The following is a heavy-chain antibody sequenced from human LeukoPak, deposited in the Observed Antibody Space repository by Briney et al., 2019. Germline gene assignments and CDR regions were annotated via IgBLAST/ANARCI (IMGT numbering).Heavy chain of an antibody. CDR1: GFTVSSYA. Sequence: GGSLRLSCAASGFTVSSYAMTWVRQAPGKGLEWVSGISGSGAAAYYAVSVKGRFTISRDSPKNTLYLQMTSLRAEDTAIYYCARGSTGSTYYYMDVWGKGTTVTVSS. V-gene: IGHV3-23*01. D-gene: IGHD2-8*02. CDR2: ISGSGAAA. J-gene: IGHJ6*03. CDR3: ARGSTGSTYYYMDV.